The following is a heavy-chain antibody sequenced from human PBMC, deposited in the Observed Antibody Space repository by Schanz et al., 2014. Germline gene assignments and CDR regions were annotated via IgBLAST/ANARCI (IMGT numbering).Heavy chain of an antibody. V-gene: IGHV4-4*07. D-gene: IGHD3-22*01. J-gene: IGHJ4*02. CDR3: ATWRGDDSGGHGQFDY. CDR2: ISTSGST. CDR1: GGSMSSFY. Sequence: QVQLQESGPGLVKPSETLSLTCTVSGGSMSSFYWNWIRQPAGKGLEWIGRISTSGSTNYNPSLRSRLSMSKGASKTHFSLRLSSLTAADTAVYYCATWRGDDSGGHGQFDYWGQGALVTVSS.